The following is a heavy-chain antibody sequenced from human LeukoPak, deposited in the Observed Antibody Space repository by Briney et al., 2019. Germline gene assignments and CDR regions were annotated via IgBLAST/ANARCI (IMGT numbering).Heavy chain of an antibody. CDR3: AKAIDYWYIDY. J-gene: IGHJ4*02. V-gene: IGHV3-23*01. CDR2: ISGRP. Sequence: GGSLRLSCAASGFTFSNYAMSWVRQAPGKGLEWVSAISGRPSYADAVKGRFTFSIDNSNNNIYLQFHSLRAEDTAVYYCAKAIDYWYIDYWGQGTLVTVSS. D-gene: IGHD2/OR15-2a*01. CDR1: GFTFSNYA.